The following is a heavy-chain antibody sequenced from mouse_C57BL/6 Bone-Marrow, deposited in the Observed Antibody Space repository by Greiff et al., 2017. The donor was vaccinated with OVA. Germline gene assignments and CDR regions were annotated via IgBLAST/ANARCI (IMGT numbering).Heavy chain of an antibody. CDR3: ARWGITWDY. CDR1: GYTFTSYW. V-gene: IGHV1-55*01. D-gene: IGHD2-4*01. Sequence: QVQLQQPGAELVKPGASVKMSCKASGYTFTSYWIPWVKQRPGQGLEWIGDIYPGSGSTNYNEKFKSKATLTVDTSSSTAYMQLSSLTSEDAAVYYCARWGITWDYGGQGTTLTVSS. CDR2: IYPGSGST. J-gene: IGHJ2*01.